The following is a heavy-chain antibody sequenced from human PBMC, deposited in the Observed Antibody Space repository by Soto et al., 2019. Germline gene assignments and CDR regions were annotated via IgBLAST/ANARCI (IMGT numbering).Heavy chain of an antibody. V-gene: IGHV3-7*01. Sequence: GGSLRLSCAASGFTFSSYWMSWVRQAPGKGLEWVANIKQDGSEKYYVDSVKGRFTISRDNAKNSLYLQMNSLRAEDTAVYYCARDPVDPGIAAAAEYFQHWGQGTLVTVSS. CDR3: ARDPVDPGIAAAAEYFQH. D-gene: IGHD6-13*01. J-gene: IGHJ1*01. CDR2: IKQDGSEK. CDR1: GFTFSSYW.